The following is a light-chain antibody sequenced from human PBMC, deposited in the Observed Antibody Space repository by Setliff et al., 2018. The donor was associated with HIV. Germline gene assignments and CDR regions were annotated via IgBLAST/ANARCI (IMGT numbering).Light chain of an antibody. CDR3: QQSYSAPYT. CDR1: QSIVTY. J-gene: IGKJ2*01. V-gene: IGKV1-39*01. Sequence: DIQMTQSPPSLSASIGDRVTITCRASQSIVTYLNWYQQKPGEAPKLLIYAASSLHSWAPSTFSGAGSGTDFTLTTTSLQPEDFGVYFCQQSYSAPYTFGQGTKV. CDR2: AAS.